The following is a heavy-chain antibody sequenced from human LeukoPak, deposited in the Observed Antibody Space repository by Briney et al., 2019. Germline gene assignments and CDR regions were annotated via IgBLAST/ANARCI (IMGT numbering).Heavy chain of an antibody. CDR2: IIPIFGTA. J-gene: IGHJ3*02. CDR3: ARGWGVLDAFDI. CDR1: GYTFTSYG. Sequence: ASVKVSCKASGYTFTSYGISWVRQAPGQGLEWMGGIIPIFGTANYAQKFQGRVTITADESTSTAYMELSSLRSEDTAVYYCARGWGVLDAFDIWGQGTMVTVSS. V-gene: IGHV1-69*13. D-gene: IGHD3-16*01.